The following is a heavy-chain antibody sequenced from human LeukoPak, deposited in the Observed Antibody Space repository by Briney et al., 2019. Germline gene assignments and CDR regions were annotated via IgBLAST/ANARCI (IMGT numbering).Heavy chain of an antibody. CDR2: ISYDGSNK. D-gene: IGHD4-23*01. CDR1: GFTFSNYA. J-gene: IGHJ4*02. CDR3: LRDYGGS. V-gene: IGHV3-30-3*01. Sequence: GGSLRLSCAASGFTFSNYAMHWVRQAPGKGLEWVAVISYDGSNKYYADSVKGRFTISRDNSKNTLYLQMNSLRAEDTAVYYCLRDYGGSWGQGTLVAVS.